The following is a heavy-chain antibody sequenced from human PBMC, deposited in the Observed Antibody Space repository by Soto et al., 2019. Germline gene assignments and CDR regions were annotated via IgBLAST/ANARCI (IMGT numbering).Heavy chain of an antibody. CDR3: ARDYFDGSGYSFSHAFDI. D-gene: IGHD3-9*01. CDR1: GGSISSYY. V-gene: IGHV4-59*01. J-gene: IGHJ3*02. Sequence: QVQLQESGPGLVKPSETLSLTCTVSGGSISSYYWSWIRQPPGKGLEWIGYIYYSGSTNYNPSLKSRVTISVDTSKNQFSLKLSSVTAADTAVYYCARDYFDGSGYSFSHAFDIWGQGTMVTVSS. CDR2: IYYSGST.